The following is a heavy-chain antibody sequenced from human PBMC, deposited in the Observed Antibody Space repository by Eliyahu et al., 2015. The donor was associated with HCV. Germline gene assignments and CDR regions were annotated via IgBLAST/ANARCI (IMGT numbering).Heavy chain of an antibody. V-gene: IGHV3-9*01. J-gene: IGHJ4*02. Sequence: EVQLVESGGGLVQPGRSLRLSCAASGFTFDDYAMHWVRQAPGKGLEWVSGISWNSGSIGYADSVKGRFTISRDNAKNSLYLQMNSLRAEDTALYYCAKDIYPTAGPFDYWGQGTLVTVSS. CDR2: ISWNSGSI. CDR3: AKDIYPTAGPFDY. CDR1: GFTFDDYA.